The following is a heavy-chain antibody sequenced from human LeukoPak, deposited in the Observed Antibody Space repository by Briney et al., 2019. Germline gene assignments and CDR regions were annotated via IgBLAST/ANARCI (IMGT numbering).Heavy chain of an antibody. D-gene: IGHD4-11*01. J-gene: IGHJ3*02. CDR3: AKPMPTVTHDAFDI. CDR1: GFTFSSYA. V-gene: IGHV3-23*01. CDR2: LSGSGGST. Sequence: GGSLRLSCAASGFTFSSYAMLWVRQAPGKGLEWVSALSGSGGSTYYAHSVKGRFTISKDNSKNTLYLQMNRLRAEATAVYYCAKPMPTVTHDAFDIWGQGTMVTVSS.